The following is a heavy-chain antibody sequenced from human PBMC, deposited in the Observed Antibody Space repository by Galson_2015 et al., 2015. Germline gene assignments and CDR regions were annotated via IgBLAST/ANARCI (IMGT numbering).Heavy chain of an antibody. V-gene: IGHV2-5*02. Sequence: PALVKPPQTLTLTCTFSGFSLSTSGVGVGWIRQPPGKALEWLALIYWDDDKRYSPSLKSRLTITKDTSKNQVVLTMTNMDPVDTATYYCAHNTHTATLRFWGQGALVTVSS. J-gene: IGHJ4*02. CDR3: AHNTHTATLRF. D-gene: IGHD5-18*01. CDR2: IYWDDDK. CDR1: GFSLSTSGVG.